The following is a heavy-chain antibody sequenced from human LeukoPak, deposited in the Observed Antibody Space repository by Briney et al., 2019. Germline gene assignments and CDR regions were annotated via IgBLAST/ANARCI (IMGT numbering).Heavy chain of an antibody. CDR3: AKDIEKIVATNLFDY. Sequence: GGSLRLSCAASGFTFSDYYMSWIRQAPGKGLEWVSLISWDGASTYYADSVKGRFTISRDSSKNSLYLQMNSLRTEDTALYYCAKDIEKIVATNLFDYWGQGTLVTVSS. V-gene: IGHV3-43*01. J-gene: IGHJ4*02. CDR2: ISWDGAST. D-gene: IGHD5-12*01. CDR1: GFTFSDYY.